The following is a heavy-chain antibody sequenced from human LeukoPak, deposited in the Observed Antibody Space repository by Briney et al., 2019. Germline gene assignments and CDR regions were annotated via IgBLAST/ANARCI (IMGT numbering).Heavy chain of an antibody. CDR3: ARAGSGSYRDAFDI. CDR1: GGSISSYY. CDR2: IYYSGST. J-gene: IGHJ3*02. D-gene: IGHD1-26*01. Sequence: LETLSLTCTVSGGSISSYYWSWIRQPPGKGLEWIGYIYYSGSTNYNPSLKSRVTISVDTSKNQFSLKLSSVTAADTAVYYCARAGSGSYRDAFDIWGQGTMVTVSS. V-gene: IGHV4-59*01.